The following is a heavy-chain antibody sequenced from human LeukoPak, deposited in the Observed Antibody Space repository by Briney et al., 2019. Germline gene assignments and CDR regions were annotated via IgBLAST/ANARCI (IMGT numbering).Heavy chain of an antibody. D-gene: IGHD2-15*01. J-gene: IGHJ3*02. CDR2: IYSGGST. CDR3: AGGCEDYAFDI. Sequence: GGSLSLSCAASGFTVSSNYMSWVRQAPGKGLEWVSVIYSGGSTYYADSVKGRFTISRYNSKNTLYLQMTSLRAEDTAVYYCAGGCEDYAFDIWGQGTMVTVSS. CDR1: GFTVSSNY. V-gene: IGHV3-53*01.